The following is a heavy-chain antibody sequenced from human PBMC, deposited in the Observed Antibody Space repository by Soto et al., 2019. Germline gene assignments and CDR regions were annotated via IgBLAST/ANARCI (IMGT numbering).Heavy chain of an antibody. CDR1: GGTFSSYA. J-gene: IGHJ6*02. Sequence: GASVKVSCKASGGTFSSYAISWVRQAPGQGLEWMGGIIPIFGTANYAQKFQGRVTITADESTSTAYMELSSLRSEDTAVYYCARGFQFGELSPYYGMDVWGQGTTVTGSS. D-gene: IGHD3-10*01. V-gene: IGHV1-69*13. CDR3: ARGFQFGELSPYYGMDV. CDR2: IIPIFGTA.